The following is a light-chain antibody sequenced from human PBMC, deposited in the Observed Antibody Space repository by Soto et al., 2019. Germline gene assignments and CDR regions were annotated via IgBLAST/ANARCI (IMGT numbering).Light chain of an antibody. V-gene: IGKV4-1*01. J-gene: IGKJ3*01. CDR1: QSILYSSNSKNY. Sequence: EIVMTQSPDSRAVSLGESAIIKCKSSQSILYSSNSKNYLAWYQEKPGQPPKLLIYWASTRESGVPDRFSGSGSGTDFTLTISILQAEDVAVYYCQQYFRTPFTFGPGTKVDIK. CDR3: QQYFRTPFT. CDR2: WAS.